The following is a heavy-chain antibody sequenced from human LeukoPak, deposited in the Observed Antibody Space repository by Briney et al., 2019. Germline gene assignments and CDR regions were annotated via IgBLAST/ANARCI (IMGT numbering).Heavy chain of an antibody. CDR2: IRSNGGDT. D-gene: IGHD2-15*01. V-gene: IGHV3-23*01. J-gene: IGHJ5*02. CDR1: GFTFSSYF. CDR3: AKGGYTTCFDP. Sequence: PGGSLRLSCAASGFTFSSYFMTCVRQAPGKGLEWVSTIRSNGGDTYYADSVRGRFTISRDNSQNTLYLEMNNLRAEDTAVYYCAKGGYTTCFDPWGQGTLVTVSS.